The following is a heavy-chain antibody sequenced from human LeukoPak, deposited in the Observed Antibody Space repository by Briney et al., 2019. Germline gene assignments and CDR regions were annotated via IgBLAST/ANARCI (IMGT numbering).Heavy chain of an antibody. CDR2: IKQAGSEK. CDR1: GFIFSSYW. J-gene: IGHJ4*02. CDR3: ARVLDIVVVPAAYFDY. V-gene: IGHV3-7*01. Sequence: GGSLRLSCAASGFIFSSYWMTWVRQAPGKGLEWVANIKQAGSEKYYVDSVKGRFTISRDNAKNSLYLQMNSLRAEDTAVYYCARVLDIVVVPAAYFDYWGQGTLVTVSS. D-gene: IGHD2-2*01.